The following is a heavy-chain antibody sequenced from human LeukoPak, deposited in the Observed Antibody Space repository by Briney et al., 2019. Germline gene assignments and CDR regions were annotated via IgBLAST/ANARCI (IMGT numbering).Heavy chain of an antibody. CDR3: ARGGGGGYYDSSGYYYEFDY. V-gene: IGHV1-8*03. Sequence: GASVKVSCKASGGTFSSYAISWVRQATGQGLEWMGWMNPNSGNTGYAQKFQGRVTITRNTSISTAYMELSSLRSEDTAVYYCARGGGGGYYDSSGYYYEFDYWGQGTLVTVSS. CDR2: MNPNSGNT. J-gene: IGHJ4*02. D-gene: IGHD3-22*01. CDR1: GGTFSSYA.